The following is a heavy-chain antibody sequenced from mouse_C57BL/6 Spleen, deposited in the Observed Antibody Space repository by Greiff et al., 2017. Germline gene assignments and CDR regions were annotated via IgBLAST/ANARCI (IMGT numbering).Heavy chain of an antibody. CDR1: GYTFTDYY. J-gene: IGHJ1*03. D-gene: IGHD1-1*01. CDR3: AAYYCGSSYWCLDV. Sequence: QVQLQQSGPELVKPGASVKISCKASGYTFTDYYINWVKQRPGQGLEWIGWIYPGSGNTKYNEKFKGQATLTVDTSSSTAYMQLSRLTTEDSAVYFCAAYYCGSSYWCLDVWGTGTTVTVSS. CDR2: IYPGSGNT. V-gene: IGHV1-84*01.